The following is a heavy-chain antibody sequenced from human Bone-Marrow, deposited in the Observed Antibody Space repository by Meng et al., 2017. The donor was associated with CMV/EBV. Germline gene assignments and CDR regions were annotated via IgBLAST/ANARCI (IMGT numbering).Heavy chain of an antibody. CDR1: GGTFSSYA. D-gene: IGHD3-3*01. CDR3: ARTTIFGVVNRYYFDY. CDR2: IIPIFGTA. V-gene: IGHV1-69*05. Sequence: SVKVSCKASGGTFSSYAISWVRQAPGQGLEWMGGIIPIFGTANYAQKFQGRVTITTDESTSTAYMELNSLRSEDTAVYYCARTTIFGVVNRYYFDYWGQGTLVTVSS. J-gene: IGHJ4*02.